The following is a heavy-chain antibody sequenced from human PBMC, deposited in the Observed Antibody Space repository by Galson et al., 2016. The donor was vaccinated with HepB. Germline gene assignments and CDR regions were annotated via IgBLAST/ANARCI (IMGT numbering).Heavy chain of an antibody. CDR1: GFTFNKYP. J-gene: IGHJ4*02. Sequence: SLRLSCAASGFTFNKYPMFWVRQAPGKGLEWVAVISYDGNNKYYADSVKGRFTISRDSSQNTLYLQMNSLRAEDTALYFCAKCRSSDSTSCPNYWGQGTLVIVSS. CDR2: ISYDGNNK. D-gene: IGHD2-2*01. V-gene: IGHV3-30*18. CDR3: AKCRSSDSTSCPNY.